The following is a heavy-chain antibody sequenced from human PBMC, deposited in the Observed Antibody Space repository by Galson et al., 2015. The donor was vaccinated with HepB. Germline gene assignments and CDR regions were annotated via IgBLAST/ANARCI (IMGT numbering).Heavy chain of an antibody. V-gene: IGHV1-45*02. CDR3: ARGSMATRGAFDI. Sequence: SVKVSCKASGYTFTHRYLHWVRQAPGQALEWMGWITPFNGNTNYALKFQDRVTITRDRSMSTAYMELNILKSEDTAMYYCARGSMATRGAFDIWGQGTRVTVSS. CDR2: ITPFNGNT. J-gene: IGHJ3*02. D-gene: IGHD2/OR15-2a*01. CDR1: GYTFTHRY.